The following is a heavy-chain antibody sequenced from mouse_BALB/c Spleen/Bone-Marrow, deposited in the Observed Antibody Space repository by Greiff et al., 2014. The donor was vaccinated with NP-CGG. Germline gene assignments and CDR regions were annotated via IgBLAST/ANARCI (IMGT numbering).Heavy chain of an antibody. CDR3: IYYGNPYAMDY. V-gene: IGHV1S81*02. J-gene: IGHJ4*01. CDR2: INPSNGGT. CDR1: GYTFTSYY. D-gene: IGHD2-1*01. Sequence: QVQLQQSGAELVKPGASVKLSCKASGYTFTSYYMYWVKQRPGQGLEWIGEINPSNGGTSFNEKFKSKATLTVDKSSSTAYMQLSSLTSEDSAVYYCIYYGNPYAMDYWGQGTSVTVSS.